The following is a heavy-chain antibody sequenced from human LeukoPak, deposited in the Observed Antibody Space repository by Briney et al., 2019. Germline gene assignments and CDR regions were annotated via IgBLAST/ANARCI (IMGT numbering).Heavy chain of an antibody. V-gene: IGHV3-7*01. D-gene: IGHD3-9*01. CDR1: GFTFSSYW. J-gene: IGHJ4*02. CDR3: ARVFAERYDISLGY. CDR2: IKQDGSEK. Sequence: HPGGSLRLSCAASGFTFSSYWMGWVRQAPGKGLEWVANIKQDGSEKYYVDSVKGRFTISRDNAKNSLYLQMNSLRAEDTAVYYCARVFAERYDISLGYWGQGTLVTVSS.